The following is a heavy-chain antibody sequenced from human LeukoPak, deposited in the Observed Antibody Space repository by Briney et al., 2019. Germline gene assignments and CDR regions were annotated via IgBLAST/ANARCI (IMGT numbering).Heavy chain of an antibody. CDR1: GFTFSSYA. J-gene: IGHJ4*02. Sequence: GASLRLSCAASGFTFSSYAMSWVRQAPGKGLEWVSAISGSGGSTYYADSVKGRFTISRDNSKNTLHLQMNSLRAEDTAVYYCAKAYYDFWSGSEWHFDYWGQGTLVTVSS. CDR3: AKAYYDFWSGSEWHFDY. V-gene: IGHV3-23*01. CDR2: ISGSGGST. D-gene: IGHD3-3*01.